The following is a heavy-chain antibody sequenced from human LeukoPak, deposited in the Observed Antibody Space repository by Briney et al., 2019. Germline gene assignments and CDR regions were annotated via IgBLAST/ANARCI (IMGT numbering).Heavy chain of an antibody. D-gene: IGHD6-19*01. J-gene: IGHJ6*03. CDR3: TRLYSSGQAEDYYHYMDV. CDR1: GFTFSGSA. V-gene: IGHV3-73*01. CDR2: IKTKANSYAT. Sequence: GGSLRLSCAASGFTFSGSAIHWVRQAPGKGLEWVGRIKTKANSYATAYAESVKGRFAISRDDSKNTAYLQMNSLKIEDTAVYYCTRLYSSGQAEDYYHYMDVWGKGTTVTISS.